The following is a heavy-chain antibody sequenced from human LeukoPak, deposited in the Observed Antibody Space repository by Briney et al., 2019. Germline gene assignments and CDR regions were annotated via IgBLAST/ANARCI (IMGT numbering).Heavy chain of an antibody. CDR3: AKDIGYYYDGSGYDD. Sequence: PGRSLRLSCAASALTFSRYAMLWVRQPPGKGLEWVAESWSVGSNENYADSVKGRFIISRDNSKNTLYLEMNSLRAEDTAVYYCAKDIGYYYDGSGYDDWGQGTLVIVSP. CDR2: SWSVGSNE. J-gene: IGHJ4*02. CDR1: ALTFSRYA. D-gene: IGHD3-22*01. V-gene: IGHV3-33*03.